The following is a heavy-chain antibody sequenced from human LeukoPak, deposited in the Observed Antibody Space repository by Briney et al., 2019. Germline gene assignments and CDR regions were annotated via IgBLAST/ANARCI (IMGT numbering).Heavy chain of an antibody. CDR3: ARGDYDSSGYYYPFDY. Sequence: SETLSLTCTVSGYSISSGYYWGWIRQPPGKGLEWIGSIYHSGSTYYNPSLKSRVTISVDTSKNQFSLKLSPVTAADTAVYYCARGDYDSSGYYYPFDYWGQGTLVTVSS. CDR1: GYSISSGYY. CDR2: IYHSGST. V-gene: IGHV4-38-2*02. J-gene: IGHJ4*02. D-gene: IGHD3-22*01.